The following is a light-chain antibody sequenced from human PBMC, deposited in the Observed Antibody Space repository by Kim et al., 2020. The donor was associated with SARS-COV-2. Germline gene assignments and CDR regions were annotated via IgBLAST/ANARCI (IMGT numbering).Light chain of an antibody. Sequence: VSPGKTASITCSVDKLGDKYACWYQQKPGQSLVLVIYQDSKRPSGIPERFSGSNSGNTATLIISGTQAMDEADYYCQAWDSSTAVFGGGTQLTVL. V-gene: IGLV3-1*01. CDR2: QDS. J-gene: IGLJ3*02. CDR3: QAWDSSTAV. CDR1: KLGDKY.